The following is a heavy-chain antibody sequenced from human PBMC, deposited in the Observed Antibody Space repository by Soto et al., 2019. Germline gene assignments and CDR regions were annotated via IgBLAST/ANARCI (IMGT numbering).Heavy chain of an antibody. Sequence: ASVKVSCKASGYTFTSYGINWVRQAPGRGLEWMGWINPGNGNTKYSQQFQGRVIIDRDTSASTAYMELSSLRSEDTAVYYWARGGYFDSSNYLAYWGLGTPVTVYS. J-gene: IGHJ4*02. CDR3: ARGGYFDSSNYLAY. CDR2: INPGNGNT. CDR1: GYTFTSYG. V-gene: IGHV1-3*01. D-gene: IGHD3-22*01.